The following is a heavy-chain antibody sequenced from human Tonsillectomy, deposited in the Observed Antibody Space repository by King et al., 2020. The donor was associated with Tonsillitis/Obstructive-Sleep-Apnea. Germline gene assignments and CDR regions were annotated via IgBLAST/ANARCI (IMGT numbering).Heavy chain of an antibody. Sequence: QLVQSGAEVKKPGSSVKVSCKASGGTFSSYAISWVRQAPGQGLEWMGGIIPIFGTANYAQKFQGRVTITADESTSTAYMELSSLRSEDTAVYYCARFLIPNSRGWYSGPFYMDVWGNGTTVTVSS. CDR1: GGTFSSYA. CDR3: ARFLIPNSRGWYSGPFYMDV. CDR2: IIPIFGTA. V-gene: IGHV1-69*01. D-gene: IGHD6-19*01. J-gene: IGHJ6*03.